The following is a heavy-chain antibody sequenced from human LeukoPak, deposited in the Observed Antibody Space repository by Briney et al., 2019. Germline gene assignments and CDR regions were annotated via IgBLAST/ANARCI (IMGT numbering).Heavy chain of an antibody. Sequence: PSETLSLTCAVYGGSFSGYYWSWIRQPPGKGLEWIGEINHSGSTNYNPSLKSRVTISVDTSKNQFSLKLSSVTAADTAVYYCARGLRYSSSWYFYYYYYMDVWGKGTTVTVSS. CDR3: ARGLRYSSSWYFYYYYYMDV. CDR2: INHSGST. D-gene: IGHD6-13*01. J-gene: IGHJ6*03. V-gene: IGHV4-34*01. CDR1: GGSFSGYY.